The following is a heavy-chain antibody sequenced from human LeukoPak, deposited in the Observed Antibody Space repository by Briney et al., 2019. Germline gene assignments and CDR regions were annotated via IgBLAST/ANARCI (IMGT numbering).Heavy chain of an antibody. CDR2: IYYSGST. CDR3: ARDPMSDY. CDR1: GGSISSSSYY. Sequence: SETLSLTCTVSGGSISSSSYYWGWIRQPPGKGLEWIGSIYYSGSTYYNPSLKSRVTISVDTPKNQFSLNLNSVTAADTAVYYCARDPMSDYWGQGTLVTVSS. J-gene: IGHJ4*02. V-gene: IGHV4-39*07.